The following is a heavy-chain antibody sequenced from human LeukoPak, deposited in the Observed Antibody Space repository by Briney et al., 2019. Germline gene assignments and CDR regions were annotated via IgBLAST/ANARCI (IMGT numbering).Heavy chain of an antibody. CDR3: ARDPITGTPTWFDP. D-gene: IGHD1/OR15-1a*01. Sequence: PGGSLRLSCAASGFTFSSYSMNWVRQAPGKGLEWVSYISSSSSTIYYADPVKGRFTISRDNAKNSLYLQMNSLRDEDTAVYYCARDPITGTPTWFDPWGQGTLVTVSS. CDR1: GFTFSSYS. CDR2: ISSSSSTI. J-gene: IGHJ5*02. V-gene: IGHV3-48*02.